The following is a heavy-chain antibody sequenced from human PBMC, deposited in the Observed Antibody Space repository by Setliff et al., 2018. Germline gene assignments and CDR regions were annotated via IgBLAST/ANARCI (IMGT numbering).Heavy chain of an antibody. V-gene: IGHV3-21*01. CDR2: ISSSNSGM. Sequence: PGGSLRLSCVASGLPFSNSNMNWVRQAPGEGLEWVSSISSSNSGMYYADSVKGRFTISRDSAKNSVYLQMNSLRAEDTAVYYCARGIGTLDISRYFDYWGQGTLVTVSS. J-gene: IGHJ4*02. CDR3: ARGIGTLDISRYFDY. D-gene: IGHD5-12*01. CDR1: GLPFSNSN.